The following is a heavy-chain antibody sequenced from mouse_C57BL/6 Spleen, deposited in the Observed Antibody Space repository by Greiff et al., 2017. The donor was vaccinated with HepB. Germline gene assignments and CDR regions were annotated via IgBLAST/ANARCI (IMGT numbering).Heavy chain of an antibody. CDR2: INPGSGGT. CDR3: ATDYDQGMDY. Sequence: QVQLQQSGAELVRPGTSVKVSCKASGYAFTNYLIEWVKQRPGQGLEWIGVINPGSGGTNYNGKFKGKATLTADKSSSTAYMQLSSLTSEDSAVYFCATDYDQGMDYWGQGTSVTVSS. D-gene: IGHD2-4*01. J-gene: IGHJ4*01. CDR1: GYAFTNYL. V-gene: IGHV1-54*01.